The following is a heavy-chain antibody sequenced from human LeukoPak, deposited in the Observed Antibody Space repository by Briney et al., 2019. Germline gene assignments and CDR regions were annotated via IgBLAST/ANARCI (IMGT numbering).Heavy chain of an antibody. V-gene: IGHV1-2*02. CDR2: ISPNSGGT. J-gene: IGHJ2*01. Sequence: ASVRVSCKPSGYTFSGFYIHCVRQAPGQGLEWMGWISPNSGGTDYAQRFQGTVTMTRDTSISTAYMELSSLRSDDTAVYYCAIQPWGSGNNWYFDLWGRGTLVTVS. D-gene: IGHD7-27*01. CDR3: AIQPWGSGNNWYFDL. CDR1: GYTFSGFY.